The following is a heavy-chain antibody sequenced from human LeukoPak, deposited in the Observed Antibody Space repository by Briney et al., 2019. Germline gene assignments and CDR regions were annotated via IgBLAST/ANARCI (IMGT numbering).Heavy chain of an antibody. CDR3: ARDQGYCTSARCRGDAFDV. J-gene: IGHJ3*01. D-gene: IGHD2-2*01. Sequence: GGSLRLSCAASGFTFSSYWMSWVRQAPGKGLGWVAKIKQDGSENYYMDSVKGRFTISRDNAKNSLSLQMNSLRAEDTAVYDCARDQGYCTSARCRGDAFDVWGQGSMVSVSS. CDR2: IKQDGSEN. CDR1: GFTFSSYW. V-gene: IGHV3-7*01.